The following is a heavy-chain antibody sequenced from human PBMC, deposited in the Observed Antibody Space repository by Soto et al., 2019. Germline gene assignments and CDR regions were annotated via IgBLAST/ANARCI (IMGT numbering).Heavy chain of an antibody. Sequence: QVQLVQSGAEVRRPGASVRVSCKASGYSFIDYYINWVRQAPGQGLEWMGWINPKDGAAKSAQKFQDLVTMTSDTSHTTAYLDLRSDDTAVYYCARGRKVVATPARDDWFDPWGQGTLVTVSS. V-gene: IGHV1-2*04. CDR3: ARGRKVVATPARDDWFDP. J-gene: IGHJ5*02. D-gene: IGHD2-21*02. CDR2: INPKDGAA. CDR1: GYSFIDYY.